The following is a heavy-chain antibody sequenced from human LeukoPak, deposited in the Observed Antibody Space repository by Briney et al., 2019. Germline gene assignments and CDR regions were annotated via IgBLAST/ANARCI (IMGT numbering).Heavy chain of an antibody. CDR2: ISSSGITI. J-gene: IGHJ4*02. Sequence: PGRSLRLSCAASGFTFSDYYMTWIRQAPGKGLEWVSYISSSGITIYYADSVKGRFTITRDNAKNSLSLQMHSLRAEDTAVYYCATDHYGSGYGSAFDFWGQGTLVTVSS. CDR3: ATDHYGSGYGSAFDF. V-gene: IGHV3-11*01. D-gene: IGHD3-10*01. CDR1: GFTFSDYY.